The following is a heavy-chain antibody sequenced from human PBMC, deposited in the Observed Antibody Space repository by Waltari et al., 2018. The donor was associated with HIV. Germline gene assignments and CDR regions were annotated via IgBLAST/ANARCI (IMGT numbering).Heavy chain of an antibody. CDR3: ARQWWSEGAFDI. V-gene: IGHV1-46*03. CDR1: GYTFIDNY. Sequence: QVQLVQSGAEVKKPGTSVKVSCKASGYTFIDNYIHWVRQAPGQGLEWMGVVNPGSGNTNYAQKFQGRLTMTRDTSTSTVYMEVSSLRSEDTAIYYCARQWWSEGAFDIWGQGTTVTVSS. J-gene: IGHJ3*02. D-gene: IGHD2-15*01. CDR2: VNPGSGNT.